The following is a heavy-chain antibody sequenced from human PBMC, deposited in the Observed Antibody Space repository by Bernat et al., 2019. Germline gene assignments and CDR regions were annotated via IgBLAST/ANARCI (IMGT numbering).Heavy chain of an antibody. V-gene: IGHV3-21*01. J-gene: IGHJ5*02. Sequence: EVQLVESGGGLVKPGGSLRLSCAASGFTFSSYSMNWVRQAPGKGLEWVSSISSSSSYIYYADSVKGRFTISRDNAKNSLYLQMNSLRAEDTAVYDCAREGGGARLNWFDPWGQGTLVTVSS. D-gene: IGHD3-16*01. CDR2: ISSSSSYI. CDR3: AREGGGARLNWFDP. CDR1: GFTFSSYS.